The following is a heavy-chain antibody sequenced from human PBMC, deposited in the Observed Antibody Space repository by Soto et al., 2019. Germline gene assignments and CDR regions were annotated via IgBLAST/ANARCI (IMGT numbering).Heavy chain of an antibody. Sequence: GGSLRLSCAASGFTFSSYAMSWVRQSPGKGLEWVSAISGSGGSTYYADSVKGRFTISRDNSKNTLYLQMNSLRAEDTAVYYCAKGLLYSYGPFDYWGQGTLVTVSS. D-gene: IGHD5-18*01. V-gene: IGHV3-23*01. J-gene: IGHJ4*02. CDR2: ISGSGGST. CDR3: AKGLLYSYGPFDY. CDR1: GFTFSSYA.